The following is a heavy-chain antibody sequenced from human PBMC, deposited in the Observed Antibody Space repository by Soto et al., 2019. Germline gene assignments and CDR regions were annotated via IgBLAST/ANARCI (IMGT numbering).Heavy chain of an antibody. CDR1: GYTFTSYV. J-gene: IGHJ6*03. V-gene: IGHV1-18*01. D-gene: IGHD3-10*01. CDR3: ARNHYYGSGKNYYYYYKDF. CDR2: ISAYNGNT. Sequence: GASVKVSCKASGYTFTSYVISWVRQAPGQGLEWMGWISAYNGNTNYAQKLQGRVTMTTDTSTSTAYMELRSLRSDDTAVYYCARNHYYGSGKNYYYYYKDFWGKGTTVTVSS.